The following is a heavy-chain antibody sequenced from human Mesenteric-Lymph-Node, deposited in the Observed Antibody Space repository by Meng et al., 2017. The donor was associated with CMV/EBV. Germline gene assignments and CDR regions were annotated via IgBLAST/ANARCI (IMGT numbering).Heavy chain of an antibody. CDR1: GFTFSNSG. CDR3: AKVPPYYYDSSGYFIDY. D-gene: IGHD3-22*01. V-gene: IGHV3-33*06. CDR2: IWYDGSRK. Sequence: GGSLRLSCAASGFTFSNSGMHWVRQAPGKGLEWVALIWYDGSRKYYADSVKGRFTISRDNSKNTLYLQMSSLRVEDTAVYYCAKVPPYYYDSSGYFIDYWGQGALVTVSS. J-gene: IGHJ4*02.